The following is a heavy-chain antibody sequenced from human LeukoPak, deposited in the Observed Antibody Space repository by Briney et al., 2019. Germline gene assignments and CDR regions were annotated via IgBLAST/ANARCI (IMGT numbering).Heavy chain of an antibody. CDR3: ARDELEIGTAAAPGGS. D-gene: IGHD6-13*01. J-gene: IGHJ4*02. CDR1: GGTFSSYA. V-gene: IGHV1-69*04. Sequence: SVKVSCKASGGTFSSYAISWVRQAPGQGLEWMGRIIPTLGIANYAQKFQGRVTITADKSTSTAYMELSSLRSEDTAVYYCARDELEIGTAAAPGGSWGQGTLVTVSS. CDR2: IIPTLGIA.